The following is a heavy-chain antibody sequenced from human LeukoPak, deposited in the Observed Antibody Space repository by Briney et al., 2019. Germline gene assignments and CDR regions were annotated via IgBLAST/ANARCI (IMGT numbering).Heavy chain of an antibody. Sequence: PSQTLSLTCTVSGGSIGSSDYYWSWVRQPPGKGLEWLGYIFYSGSTHYNPSLRSRVTISLDTSKNQFSLKLSSVTAADTAVYYCARDSVAAIGTGYYYYGMDVWGQGTTVTVSS. D-gene: IGHD1-1*01. CDR2: IFYSGST. CDR1: GGSIGSSDYY. CDR3: ARDSVAAIGTGYYYYGMDV. J-gene: IGHJ6*02. V-gene: IGHV4-30-4*01.